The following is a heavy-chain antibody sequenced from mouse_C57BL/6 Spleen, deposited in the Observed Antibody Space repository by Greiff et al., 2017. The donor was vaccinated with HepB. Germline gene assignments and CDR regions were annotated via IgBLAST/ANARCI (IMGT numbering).Heavy chain of an antibody. Sequence: VQLQESGPGLVQPSQRLSITCTVSGFSLTSYGVHWVRQSPGKGLEWLGVIWRGGSTDYNAAFMSRLSITKDNTKSQVFFKMNSLQADDTAIYYCATITGTGAYYYAMDYWGQGTSVTVSS. J-gene: IGHJ4*01. CDR2: IWRGGST. CDR3: ATITGTGAYYYAMDY. D-gene: IGHD4-1*01. V-gene: IGHV2-5*01. CDR1: GFSLTSYG.